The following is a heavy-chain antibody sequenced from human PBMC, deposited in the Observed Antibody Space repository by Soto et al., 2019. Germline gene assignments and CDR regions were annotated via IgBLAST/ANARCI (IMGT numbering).Heavy chain of an antibody. CDR1: GGSISSGGYY. CDR3: ARDRDYNYGSGSNWFDP. J-gene: IGHJ5*02. Sequence: PSATLSLTCTVSGGSISSGGYYWSWIRQQPGKGLEWIGYIYQSGTTHYNPSLRSRVTMSVDTPKNQFSLKLSSVTAADTAVYYCARDRDYNYGSGSNWFDPWGQGTLVTVSS. D-gene: IGHD3-10*01. CDR2: IYQSGTT. V-gene: IGHV4-31*03.